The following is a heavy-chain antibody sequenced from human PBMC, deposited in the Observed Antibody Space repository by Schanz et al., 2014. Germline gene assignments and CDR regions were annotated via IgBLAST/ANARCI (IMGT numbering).Heavy chain of an antibody. D-gene: IGHD4-17*01. J-gene: IGHJ4*02. CDR3: ARGYGDSPTDF. CDR1: GYTLSAYS. CDR2: ITAYNGDT. V-gene: IGHV1-18*01. Sequence: QVQLVQSGAEVKKPGASVKVSCKASGYTLSAYSLHWVRQAPGQGLEWMGWITAYNGDTNYALKLQGRVTMTTDTSTSTAYMELRNLRSDDTAVYYCARGYGDSPTDFWGQGTLVTVSS.